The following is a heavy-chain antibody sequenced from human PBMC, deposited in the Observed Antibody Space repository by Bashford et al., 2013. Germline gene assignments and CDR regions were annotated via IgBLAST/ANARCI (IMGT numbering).Heavy chain of an antibody. CDR1: GDSVSSGNKY. CDR3: ARKSSYYYDSSDWYFDL. J-gene: IGHJ2*01. D-gene: IGHD3-22*01. Sequence: SETLSLTCTVSGDSVSSGNKYWSWVRQPPGKGLESIGYIHNRGYTYYDSSLESRVTISLDTSKNEFSLRLTSVTTADTAVYYCARKSSYYYDSSDWYFDLWGRGTLVTVSS. V-gene: IGHV4-61*01. CDR2: IHNRGYT.